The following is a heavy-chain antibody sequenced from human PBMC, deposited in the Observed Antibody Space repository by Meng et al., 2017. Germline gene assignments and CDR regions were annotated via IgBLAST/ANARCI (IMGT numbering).Heavy chain of an antibody. Sequence: QIQIQRSGPGLVKPSQTLSLTCAISGYSVSSNSAAWNWLRPSPSSGLEWLGRTYYRSKWYNDYAVAVKSLITINPDTSKNLFSRQLNSVTPEDTAVYYGARQEGAFDYWGQGTLVTVSS. CDR2: TYYRSKWYN. V-gene: IGHV6-1*01. D-gene: IGHD3-16*01. J-gene: IGHJ4*02. CDR3: ARQEGAFDY. CDR1: GYSVSSNSAA.